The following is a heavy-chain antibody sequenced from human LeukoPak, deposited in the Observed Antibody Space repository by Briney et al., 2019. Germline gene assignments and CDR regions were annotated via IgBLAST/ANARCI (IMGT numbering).Heavy chain of an antibody. CDR3: AKAPEYDFWSGYSRYYFDY. D-gene: IGHD3-3*01. Sequence: GGSLRLPCAASGFTFSHYVMSWVRQAPGKGLEWVSAISGSGGSTYYADSVKGRFTISRDNSKNTLYLQMNSLRAEDTAVYYCAKAPEYDFWSGYSRYYFDYWGQGTLVTVSS. J-gene: IGHJ4*02. CDR1: GFTFSHYV. V-gene: IGHV3-23*01. CDR2: ISGSGGST.